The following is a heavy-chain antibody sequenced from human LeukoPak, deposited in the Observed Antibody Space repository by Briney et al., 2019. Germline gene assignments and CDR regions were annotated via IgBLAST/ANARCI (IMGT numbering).Heavy chain of an antibody. D-gene: IGHD3-10*01. CDR2: ISGSGGST. J-gene: IGHJ4*02. CDR1: GFTFSSYA. Sequence: SGGSLRLSCAASGFTFSSYAMSWVRQAPGKGLEWVSAISGSGGSTYYADSVKGRFTISRDNSKNTLYLQMNSLRAEDTAVYYCAKGGDYGSGTYFDYWGQGTLVTVSS. V-gene: IGHV3-23*01. CDR3: AKGGDYGSGTYFDY.